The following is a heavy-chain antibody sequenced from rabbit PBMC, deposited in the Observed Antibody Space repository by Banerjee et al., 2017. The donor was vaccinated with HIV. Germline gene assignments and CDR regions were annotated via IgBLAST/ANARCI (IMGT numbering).Heavy chain of an antibody. V-gene: IGHV1S40*01. CDR2: IDPSSSVST. J-gene: IGHJ4*01. D-gene: IGHD1-1*01. CDR3: AREDGGYLPFNL. Sequence: QSLEESGGDLVKPGASLTLTCTASGLDFSSSYWICWVRQAPGKGLEWIACIDPSSSVSTYYASWAKGRFTISKTSSTTVTLQMTSLTAADTATYFCAREDGGYLPFNLWGPGTLVTVS. CDR1: GLDFSSSYW.